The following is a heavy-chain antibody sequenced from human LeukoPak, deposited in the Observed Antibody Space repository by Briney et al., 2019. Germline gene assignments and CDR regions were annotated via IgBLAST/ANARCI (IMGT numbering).Heavy chain of an antibody. J-gene: IGHJ6*03. V-gene: IGHV3-53*01. CDR3: ARDPAGSGPYYYYYMDV. CDR2: IYSDNT. D-gene: IGHD3-10*01. CDR1: GFTVSSNS. Sequence: PGGSLRLSCTVSGFTVSSNSMSWVRQAPGKGLEWVSFIYSDNTHYSDSVKGRFTISRDNSKNTLYLQMNSLRAEDTAVYYCARDPAGSGPYYYYYMDVWGKGTTVTVSS.